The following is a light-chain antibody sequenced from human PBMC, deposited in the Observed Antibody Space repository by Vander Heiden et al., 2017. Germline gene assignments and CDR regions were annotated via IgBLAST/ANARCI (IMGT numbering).Light chain of an antibody. J-gene: IGKJ4*01. V-gene: IGKV3-20*01. Sequence: EIVLTQSPGTLSLSPGDRATLSCRASQCVSSSYLAWYQQKPGQAPRLLIYGASSRATGIPDRFSGSGSGTDFTLTISRLEPEDFAVYYCQQYGSSPPLTFGGGTKVEIK. CDR3: QQYGSSPPLT. CDR1: QCVSSSY. CDR2: GAS.